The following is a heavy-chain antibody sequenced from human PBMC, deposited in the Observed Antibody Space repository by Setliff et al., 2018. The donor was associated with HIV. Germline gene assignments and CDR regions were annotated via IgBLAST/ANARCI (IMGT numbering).Heavy chain of an antibody. CDR2: FYYSGST. V-gene: IGHV4-39*07. CDR3: AKSPGFSGYGGSG. D-gene: IGHD5-12*01. J-gene: IGHJ4*02. Sequence: SETLSLTCIVSGGSIITSDDYWGWIRQPPGKGLEWIGSFYYSGSTNYNPSLKSRVTISIDTSKNQFSLRLTSVTAADTAVYYCAKSPGFSGYGGSGWGQGTLVTVSS. CDR1: GGSIITSDDY.